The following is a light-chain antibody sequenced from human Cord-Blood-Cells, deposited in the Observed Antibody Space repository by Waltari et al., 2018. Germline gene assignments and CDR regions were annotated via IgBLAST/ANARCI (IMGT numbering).Light chain of an antibody. Sequence: DIQMTQSPYSLSASVGDRVTITCRASQSISSYLNWYQQKPGKASKLLIYAASSLQSGVPSRFSGSGSGTDFTLTISSLQPEDFATYYCQQSYSTITFGQGTRLEIK. J-gene: IGKJ5*01. CDR2: AAS. CDR3: QQSYSTIT. V-gene: IGKV1-39*01. CDR1: QSISSY.